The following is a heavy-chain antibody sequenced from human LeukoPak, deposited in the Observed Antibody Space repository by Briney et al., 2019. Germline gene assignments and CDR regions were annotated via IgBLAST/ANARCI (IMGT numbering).Heavy chain of an antibody. CDR1: GFTFSSYS. J-gene: IGHJ4*02. CDR2: ISSSGSYI. V-gene: IGHV3-21*01. CDR3: ARSPADYGDYVPDDY. Sequence: PGGSLRLSCAASGFTFSSYSMNWVRQAPGKGLEWVSSISSSGSYIYYADSVKGRFTISRDNAKSSLYLQMNSLRAKDTAVYYCARSPADYGDYVPDDYWGQGTLVTVSS. D-gene: IGHD4-17*01.